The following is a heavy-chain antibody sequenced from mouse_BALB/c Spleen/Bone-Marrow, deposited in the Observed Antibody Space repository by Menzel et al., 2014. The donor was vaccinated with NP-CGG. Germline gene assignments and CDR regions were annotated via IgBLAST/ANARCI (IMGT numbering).Heavy chain of an antibody. CDR1: GSNIKDTY. Sequence: EVKLMESGAELVKPGASVKLSCTASGSNIKDTYMHWVKQRPEQGLEWIGRIDPANGNTKYDPKFQGKATITADTSSNTAYLQLSSLTSEDTAVYYCARNTQFAYWGQGTLVTVSA. CDR2: IDPANGNT. J-gene: IGHJ3*01. D-gene: IGHD5-1-1*01. V-gene: IGHV14-3*02. CDR3: ARNTQFAY.